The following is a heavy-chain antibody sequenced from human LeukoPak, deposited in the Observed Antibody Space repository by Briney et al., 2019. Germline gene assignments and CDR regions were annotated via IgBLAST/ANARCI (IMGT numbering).Heavy chain of an antibody. CDR3: ATNLGGDYAPVPDY. Sequence: ALVKVSCKVSGYTLTELSMHWVRQAPGKGLEWMGGFDPEDGETIYAQKFQGRVTMTEDTSTDTAYMELSSLRSEDTAVYYCATNLGGDYAPVPDYWGQGTLVTVSS. D-gene: IGHD4-17*01. J-gene: IGHJ4*02. V-gene: IGHV1-24*01. CDR1: GYTLTELS. CDR2: FDPEDGET.